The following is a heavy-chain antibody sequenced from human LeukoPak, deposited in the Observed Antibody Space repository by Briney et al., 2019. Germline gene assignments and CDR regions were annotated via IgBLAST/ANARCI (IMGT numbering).Heavy chain of an antibody. CDR3: ASALTDYGVRFDY. Sequence: SETLSLTCTVSGGPISSYYWSWIWQPPGKGLEWIGYIYYSGSTNYNPSLKSRVTISVDTSKNQFSLKLSSVTAADTAVYYCASALTDYGVRFDYWGQGTMVTVSS. V-gene: IGHV4-59*01. CDR1: GGPISSYY. CDR2: IYYSGST. D-gene: IGHD4-17*01. J-gene: IGHJ4*02.